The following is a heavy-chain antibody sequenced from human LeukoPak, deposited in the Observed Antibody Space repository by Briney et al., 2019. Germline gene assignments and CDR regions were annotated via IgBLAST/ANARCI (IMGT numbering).Heavy chain of an antibody. V-gene: IGHV3-23*01. CDR3: AKDRGIYGDLIFDY. D-gene: IGHD4-17*01. CDR2: ISGSGGST. J-gene: IGHJ4*02. CDR1: GFTLSSYA. Sequence: PGESLRLSCAASGFTLSSYAMSWVRQAPGKGLEWVSAISGSGGSTYYADSVKGRFTISRDNSKNTLYLQMNSLRAEDAAVYYCAKDRGIYGDLIFDYWGQGTLVTVSS.